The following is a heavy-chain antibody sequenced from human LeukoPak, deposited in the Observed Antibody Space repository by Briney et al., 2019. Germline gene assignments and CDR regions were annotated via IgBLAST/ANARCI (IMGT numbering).Heavy chain of an antibody. D-gene: IGHD3-9*01. CDR2: INHSGST. Sequence: SETLSLTCAVYDGSFSGYYWTWIRQPPGKGLEWIGEINHSGSTNYNPSLKSRVTIDTSKNQFSLKLTSVSAADTAVYYCARVHGYYDILTGYYRYYFDYWGQGTLVTVSS. V-gene: IGHV4-34*01. CDR1: DGSFSGYY. CDR3: ARVHGYYDILTGYYRYYFDY. J-gene: IGHJ4*02.